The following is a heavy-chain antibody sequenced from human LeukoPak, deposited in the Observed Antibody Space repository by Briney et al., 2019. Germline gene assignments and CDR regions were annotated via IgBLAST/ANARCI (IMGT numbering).Heavy chain of an antibody. CDR3: ARGRDDFWSGYSNWFDP. CDR1: GGSISSYY. D-gene: IGHD3-3*01. V-gene: IGHV4-59*01. CDR2: IYYSGST. Sequence: SETLSLTCTVSGGSISSYYWSWIRQPPGKGLEWIGYIYYSGSTNYNPSLKSRVTISVDTSKNQFSLKLSSVTAADTAVYYCARGRDDFWSGYSNWFDPWGQGTLVTVS. J-gene: IGHJ5*02.